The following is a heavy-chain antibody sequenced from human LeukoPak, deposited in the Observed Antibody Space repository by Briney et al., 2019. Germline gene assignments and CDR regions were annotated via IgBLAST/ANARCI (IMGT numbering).Heavy chain of an antibody. CDR3: ARCQRDYDFWSGYPNYYYYYMDV. CDR2: IYSGGST. CDR1: GFTVSSNY. Sequence: GGSLRLSCAASGFTVSSNYMSWVRQAPGKGLEWVSVIYSGGSTYYADSVKGRFTTSRDNSKNTLYLQMNSLRAEDTAVYYCARCQRDYDFWSGYPNYYYYYMDVWGKGTTVTVSS. V-gene: IGHV3-53*01. J-gene: IGHJ6*03. D-gene: IGHD3-3*01.